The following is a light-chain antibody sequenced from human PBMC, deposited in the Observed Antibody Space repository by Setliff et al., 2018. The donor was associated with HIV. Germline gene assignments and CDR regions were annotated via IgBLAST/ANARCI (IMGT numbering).Light chain of an antibody. CDR1: QSVSSY. Sequence: TLSLSPGERATLSCRASQSVSSYLAWYQQKPGQAPRLLIYDASNRATGIPARFSGSGSGTDFTLTISSLEPEDFAVYYCQQRSNWPTFGQGTKVDIK. J-gene: IGKJ1*01. CDR2: DAS. CDR3: QQRSNWPT. V-gene: IGKV3-11*01.